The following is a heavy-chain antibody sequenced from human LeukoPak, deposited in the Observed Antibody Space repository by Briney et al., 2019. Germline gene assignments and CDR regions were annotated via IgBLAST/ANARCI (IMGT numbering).Heavy chain of an antibody. CDR3: ARTPSLRFLEWFNWFDP. J-gene: IGHJ5*02. V-gene: IGHV1-46*01. D-gene: IGHD3-3*01. CDR1: GYTFTSYY. CDR2: INPSGGST. Sequence: ASVEVSCKASGYTFTSYYMHWVRQAPGQGLEWMGLINPSGGSTNYAQKFQGRVTITADKSTSTAYMELSSLRSEDTAVYYCARTPSLRFLEWFNWFDPWGQGTLVTVSS.